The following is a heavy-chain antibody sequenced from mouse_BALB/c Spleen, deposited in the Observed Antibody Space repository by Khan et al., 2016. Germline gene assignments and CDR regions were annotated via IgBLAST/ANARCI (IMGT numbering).Heavy chain of an antibody. CDR3: ARSYYGYFALDY. CDR2: IFPGSGKT. V-gene: IGHV1-77*01. J-gene: IGHJ4*01. Sequence: QVQLQQSGAELARPGASVKLSCKASGYTFTDYYINWLKQRTGQGLEWIGEIFPGSGKTYYNEKFKDKATLTADESSSTAYMQLSSLTSEDSAVYFRARSYYGYFALDYWCQGTSVTVSS. D-gene: IGHD1-2*01. CDR1: GYTFTDYY.